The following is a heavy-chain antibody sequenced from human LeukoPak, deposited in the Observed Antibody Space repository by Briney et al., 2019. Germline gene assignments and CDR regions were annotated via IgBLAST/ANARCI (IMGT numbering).Heavy chain of an antibody. Sequence: SETLSPTCTVSGGSISSSSYYWGWIRQPPGKGLEWIGSIYHSGSTYYNPSLKSRVTISVDTSKNQFSLKLSSVTAADRAVYYCARHPQYCTNGVCYKKFDYWGQGTLVTVSS. CDR2: IYHSGST. J-gene: IGHJ4*02. CDR1: GGSISSSSYY. CDR3: ARHPQYCTNGVCYKKFDY. V-gene: IGHV4-39*01. D-gene: IGHD2-8*01.